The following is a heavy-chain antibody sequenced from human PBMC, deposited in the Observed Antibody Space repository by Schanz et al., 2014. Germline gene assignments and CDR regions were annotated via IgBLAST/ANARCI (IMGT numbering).Heavy chain of an antibody. V-gene: IGHV3-23*01. CDR1: GVTFSSYA. CDR3: AKDHAGSDILTALGN. Sequence: EVQLLESGGGFVQPGGSLRLSCVASGVTFSSYAMTWVRQAPGKGVEWGSGISGSGGSTYDADSVKGRFTISRDNSKNTLYLQMNSLRAEDTAVYYCAKDHAGSDILTALGNWGQGTLVTVSS. CDR2: ISGSGGST. J-gene: IGHJ4*02. D-gene: IGHD3-9*01.